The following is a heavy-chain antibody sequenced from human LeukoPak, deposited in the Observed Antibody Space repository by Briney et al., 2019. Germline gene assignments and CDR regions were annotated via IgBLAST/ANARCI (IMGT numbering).Heavy chain of an antibody. CDR1: GFTFSSYS. D-gene: IGHD3-22*01. V-gene: IGHV3-21*01. CDR2: ISSSSSYI. CDR3: ARGLGLNYDNDAFDI. Sequence: GSLRLSCAASGFTFSSYSMDWVRQAPGKGLEWVSSISSSSSYIYYADSVKGRFTISRDNAKNSLYLQMNSLRAEDTAVYYCARGLGLNYDNDAFDIWGRGTMVTVSS. J-gene: IGHJ3*02.